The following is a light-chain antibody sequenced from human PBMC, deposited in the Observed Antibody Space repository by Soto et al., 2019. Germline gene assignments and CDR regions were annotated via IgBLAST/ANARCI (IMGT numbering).Light chain of an antibody. CDR1: QSVNFY. J-gene: IGKJ1*01. V-gene: IGKV3-20*01. CDR3: QQYGDSPVT. Sequence: EIVLTQSPGSLSLSPGERATLSCRASQSVNFYLAWYQQKPGQAPRLLISDASGRATDVPDRFSGSGSGTDFSLTISRLEPEDFAVYYCQQYGDSPVTFGQGTKVDI. CDR2: DAS.